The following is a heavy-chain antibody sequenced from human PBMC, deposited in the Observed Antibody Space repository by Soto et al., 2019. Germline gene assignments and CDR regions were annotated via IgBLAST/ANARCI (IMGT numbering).Heavy chain of an antibody. J-gene: IGHJ4*02. D-gene: IGHD3-9*01. CDR1: GGSFSGYY. CDR2: IKHSGST. V-gene: IGHV4-34*01. CDR3: ARGREYYDILTGYYHTFDY. Sequence: PSETLSPTCAVYGGSFSGYYWSWIRQPPGKGLEWIGEIKHSGSTNYNPSLKSRVTISVDTSKNQFSLKLSSVTAADTAVYYCARGREYYDILTGYYHTFDYWGQGTLVTVSS.